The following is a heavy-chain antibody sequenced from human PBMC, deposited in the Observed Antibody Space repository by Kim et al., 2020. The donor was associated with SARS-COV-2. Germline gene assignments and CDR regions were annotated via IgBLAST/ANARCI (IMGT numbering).Heavy chain of an antibody. J-gene: IGHJ6*02. CDR1: GFTFSSYW. V-gene: IGHV3-7*03. CDR2: IKQDGSEK. CDR3: ARLLFRNIVVVPAVVYYGMDV. Sequence: GGSLRLSCAASGFTFSSYWMSWVRQAPGKGLEWVANIKQDGSEKYYVDSVKGRFTISRDNAKNSLYLQMNSLRAEDTAVYYCARLLFRNIVVVPAVVYYGMDVWGQGTTVTVSS. D-gene: IGHD2-2*01.